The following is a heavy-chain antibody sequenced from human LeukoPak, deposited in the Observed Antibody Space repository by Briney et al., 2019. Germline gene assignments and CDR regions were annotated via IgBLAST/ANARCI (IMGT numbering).Heavy chain of an antibody. J-gene: IGHJ4*02. D-gene: IGHD6-13*01. V-gene: IGHV4-4*07. Sequence: SETLSLTCTISGGSISSYYWSWIRQPAGKGLEWIGRIYTSGTTHYNPSLKSRVTMSVDTSKNQFSLNLSSVTAADTAVYYCARFSSIAAAFDYWGLGTLVTVSS. CDR3: ARFSSIAAAFDY. CDR1: GGSISSYY. CDR2: IYTSGTT.